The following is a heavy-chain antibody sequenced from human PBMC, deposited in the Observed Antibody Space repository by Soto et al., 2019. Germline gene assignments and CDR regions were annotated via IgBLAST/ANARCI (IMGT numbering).Heavy chain of an antibody. CDR3: TSGPSCDTSSCFLPNYYFALDV. J-gene: IGHJ6*02. CDR1: GFTFNNFA. CDR2: IGGRDGTI. Sequence: PGGSLRLSCAASGFTFNNFAMSWVRQAPGKGLEWVSYIGGRDGTILYADSVKGRCAMSRDNCNNTLYLHANSLRAEDTAVYYCTSGPSCDTSSCFLPNYYFALDVWGRGTTVTVSS. V-gene: IGHV3-23*01. D-gene: IGHD2-2*01.